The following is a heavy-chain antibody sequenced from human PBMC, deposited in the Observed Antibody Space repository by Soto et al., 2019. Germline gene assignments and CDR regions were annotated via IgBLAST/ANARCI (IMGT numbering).Heavy chain of an antibody. J-gene: IGHJ5*02. Sequence: GASVKVSCKASGGTFSSYAIIWVRQAPGQGLEWMGGIIPIFGTANYAQKFQGRVTITADESTSTAYMELSSLRSEDTAVYYCARAMVVTQNWFDPWGQGTLVTVSS. CDR3: ARAMVVTQNWFDP. D-gene: IGHD2-21*02. V-gene: IGHV1-69*13. CDR1: GGTFSSYA. CDR2: IIPIFGTA.